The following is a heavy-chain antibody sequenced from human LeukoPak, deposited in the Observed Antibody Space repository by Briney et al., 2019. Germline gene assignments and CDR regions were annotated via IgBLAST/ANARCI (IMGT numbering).Heavy chain of an antibody. J-gene: IGHJ5*02. Sequence: AGTLCLTCTVSGHSISSSRHYWGWIRQAPGKALEWIGTIYYSGSTFYNPSLKSRITISVYTSISEFSLRMSSMTAADTAVYYCCGYCGVGSCDGPTRYNWFDHWGQGTLVTVSS. CDR2: IYYSGST. D-gene: IGHD2-15*01. CDR3: CGYCGVGSCDGPTRYNWFDH. V-gene: IGHV4-39*07. CDR1: GHSISSSRHY.